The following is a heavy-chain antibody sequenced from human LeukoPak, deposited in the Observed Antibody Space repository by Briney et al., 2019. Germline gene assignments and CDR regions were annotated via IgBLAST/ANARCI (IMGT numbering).Heavy chain of an antibody. CDR2: IYSGGYT. CDR3: AKTGNPATGDY. CDR1: GFTVSSNY. D-gene: IGHD1-1*01. Sequence: GGSLRLSCAASGFTVSSNYMSWVRQAPGKGLEWVSVIYSGGYTYYADSVKGRFTISRDSSKNTLYLQMNSLRAEDTAVYYCAKTGNPATGDYWGQGTLVTVYS. J-gene: IGHJ4*02. V-gene: IGHV3-53*01.